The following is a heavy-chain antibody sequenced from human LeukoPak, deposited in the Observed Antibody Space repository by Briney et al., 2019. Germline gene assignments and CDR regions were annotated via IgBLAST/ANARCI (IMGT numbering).Heavy chain of an antibody. Sequence: GGSLRLSCAASGFTFSSYAMSWVRQAPGKGLEWVSAISGSGGSTYYADSVKGRFTISRDNSKNTLYQQMNSLRAKDTAVYYCANLDAYGDYPWSNWGQGTLVTVSS. CDR3: ANLDAYGDYPWSN. V-gene: IGHV3-23*01. CDR2: ISGSGGST. D-gene: IGHD4-17*01. CDR1: GFTFSSYA. J-gene: IGHJ4*02.